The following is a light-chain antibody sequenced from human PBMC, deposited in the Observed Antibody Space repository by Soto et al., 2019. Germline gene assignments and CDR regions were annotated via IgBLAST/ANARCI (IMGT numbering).Light chain of an antibody. CDR3: RQSYSTPRA. J-gene: IGKJ1*01. V-gene: IGKV3-20*01. Sequence: EIVLTQSPGTLSLSPGERATLSCRASQSVQFNYVAWYQHKPGQAPTLLIYLTSNRAAGIPARFSGSWSGTEYTLTISSLQPADFATDYCRQSYSTPRAFGQGTKVDIK. CDR1: QSVQFNY. CDR2: LTS.